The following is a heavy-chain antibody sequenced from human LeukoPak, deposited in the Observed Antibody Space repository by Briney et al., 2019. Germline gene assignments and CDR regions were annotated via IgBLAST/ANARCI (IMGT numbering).Heavy chain of an antibody. Sequence: NPGGSLRLSCAASGFTFSSYSMNWVRQAPGKGLEWVSSISSSRTFIFYAYSVKGRFTISRDNSKNTLYLQMNSLRAEDTAVYYCARGYYYDSGTPGSFDYWGQGTLVTVSS. CDR2: ISSSRTFI. J-gene: IGHJ4*02. V-gene: IGHV3-21*04. CDR1: GFTFSSYS. CDR3: ARGYYYDSGTPGSFDY. D-gene: IGHD3-10*01.